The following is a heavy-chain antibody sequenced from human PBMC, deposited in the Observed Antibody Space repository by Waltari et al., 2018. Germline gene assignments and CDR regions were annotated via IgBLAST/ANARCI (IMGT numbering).Heavy chain of an antibody. V-gene: IGHV3-53*03. CDR3: ARRLVVAGTLDVFDL. CDR1: GFTVNSNY. J-gene: IGHJ3*01. CDR2: VYVTGNT. D-gene: IGHD2-15*01. Sequence: EVQLVESGGDLIQPGGSLRLSCAASGFTVNSNYINGVRQSPGKGLEWVSVVYVTGNTDYADSVKGRVTTSRDNSKNTVYLQMDSLRVEDTAMYYCARRLVVAGTLDVFDLWGQGTRVIVSS.